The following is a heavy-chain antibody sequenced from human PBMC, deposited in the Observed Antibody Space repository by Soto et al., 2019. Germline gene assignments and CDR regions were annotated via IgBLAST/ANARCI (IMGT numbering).Heavy chain of an antibody. J-gene: IGHJ6*02. Sequence: ASVKVSCKASGYTFTSYGISWVRQAPGQGLEWMGWISAYNGNTNYAQKLQGRVTMTTDTSTSTAYMELRSLKTEDTAVYYCTTERGGGSCYFSSVCGMDVWGQGTTVTVSS. CDR1: GYTFTSYG. CDR3: TTERGGGSCYFSSVCGMDV. CDR2: ISAYNGNT. V-gene: IGHV1-18*01. D-gene: IGHD2-15*01.